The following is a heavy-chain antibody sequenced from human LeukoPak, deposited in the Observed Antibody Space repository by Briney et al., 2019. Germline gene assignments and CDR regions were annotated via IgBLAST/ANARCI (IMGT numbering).Heavy chain of an antibody. J-gene: IGHJ4*02. V-gene: IGHV3-7*01. CDR3: ARGLDY. D-gene: IGHD4-11*01. CDR2: IKQDGSEK. Sequence: GGSLRLSCAASGFTFSSYAMSWVHQAPGKGLEWVANIKQDGSEKYYVDSVKGRFTISRDNAKNSLYLQMNSLRAEDTAVYYCARGLDYWGQGTLVTVSS. CDR1: GFTFSSYA.